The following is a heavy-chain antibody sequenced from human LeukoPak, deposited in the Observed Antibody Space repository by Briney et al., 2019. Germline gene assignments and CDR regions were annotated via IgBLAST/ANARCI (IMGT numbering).Heavy chain of an antibody. D-gene: IGHD6-19*01. CDR2: ILPVFGSA. V-gene: IGHV1-69*13. CDR1: GGTFSTYV. J-gene: IGHJ6*02. Sequence: RASVKVSCKASGGTFSTYVFSWVRQAPGQGLEWMGGILPVFGSANFAQKFQGRVTITADESTSTAYMELSSLRSEDTAVYYCARDREWLVSYYYYGMDVWGQGTTVTVSS. CDR3: ARDREWLVSYYYYGMDV.